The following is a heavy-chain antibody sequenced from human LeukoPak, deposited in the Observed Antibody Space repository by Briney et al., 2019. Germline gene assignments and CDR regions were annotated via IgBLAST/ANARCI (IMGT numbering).Heavy chain of an antibody. V-gene: IGHV1-46*01. CDR3: ARDSLPHYYTSGSQNPADY. Sequence: GASVKVSCKASGYTLTSYRIHWVRQAPGQGLEWMGIINPSGGSTSYTQKFQGRVTMTRDTSTSTVYMALSSLRSEDTAVYYCARDSLPHYYTSGSQNPADYWGQGTLVTVSS. D-gene: IGHD3-10*01. J-gene: IGHJ4*02. CDR1: GYTLTSYR. CDR2: INPSGGST.